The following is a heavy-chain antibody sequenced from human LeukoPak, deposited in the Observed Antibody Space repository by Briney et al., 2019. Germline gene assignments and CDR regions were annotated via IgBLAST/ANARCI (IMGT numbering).Heavy chain of an antibody. CDR3: AKSPQATNFVVGYMDV. CDR1: GFTFSSYG. J-gene: IGHJ6*03. D-gene: IGHD2-21*01. V-gene: IGHV3-33*06. Sequence: GGSLRLSCAASGFTFSSYGMHWVRQAPGKGLEWVAVIWHDGSNKYYADSVKGRFTISRDNSKNTLYLQMNSLRAEDTAVYYCAKSPQATNFVVGYMDVWGKGTTVTVSS. CDR2: IWHDGSNK.